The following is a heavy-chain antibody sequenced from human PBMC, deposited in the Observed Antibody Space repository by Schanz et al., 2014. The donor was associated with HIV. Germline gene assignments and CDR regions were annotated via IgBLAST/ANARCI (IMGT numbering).Heavy chain of an antibody. D-gene: IGHD2-2*01. CDR1: GFSSSNSV. CDR3: AKSTWVDN. J-gene: IGHJ4*02. Sequence: QAQLVESGGGVVQPGGSLRLSCAASGFSSSNSVIHWVRQAPGKGLEWVAALFGSNEHYKESVKGRFTVSGDTSKNTLYLQMDSLRAEDTALYFCAKSTWVDNCGQGTLVTVSS. V-gene: IGHV3-33*03. CDR2: LFGSNE.